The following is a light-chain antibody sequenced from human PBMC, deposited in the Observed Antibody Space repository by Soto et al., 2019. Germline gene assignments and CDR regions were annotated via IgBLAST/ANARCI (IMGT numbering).Light chain of an antibody. Sequence: QPVLTQPPSASASLGASVTLTCALSSGYSDYKVDWYQQRPGKGPRFVMRVGTGGIVGSKGDGIPDRFSVLASGLNRHLTIKNIQEEDESDYYCGADHGSGSNFSYVVGSGTKVTVL. V-gene: IGLV9-49*01. CDR3: GADHGSGSNFSYV. CDR1: SGYSDYK. J-gene: IGLJ1*01. CDR2: VGTGGIVG.